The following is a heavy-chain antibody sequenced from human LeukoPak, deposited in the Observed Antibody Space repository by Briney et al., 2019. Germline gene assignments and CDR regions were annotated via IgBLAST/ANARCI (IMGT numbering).Heavy chain of an antibody. CDR3: AKAPVTTCSGAYCYPFDY. Sequence: RAGGSLRLSCAASGFTLSSYAMSWVRQGPGKGLEWVSAISVSGNTYHADSVKGRFTISRDSSKNTLYLQMNSLRAGDAAVYYCAKAPVTTCSGAYCYPFDYWGQGTLVTVSS. V-gene: IGHV3-23*01. CDR2: ISVSGNT. J-gene: IGHJ4*02. D-gene: IGHD2-15*01. CDR1: GFTLSSYA.